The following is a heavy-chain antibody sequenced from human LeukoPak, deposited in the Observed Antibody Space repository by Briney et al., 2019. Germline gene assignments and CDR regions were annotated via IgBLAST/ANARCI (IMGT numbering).Heavy chain of an antibody. D-gene: IGHD4-23*01. V-gene: IGHV3-64*01. Sequence: GGSLRLSCAASGFTFSSYAMHWVRQAPGKGLEYVSAISSNGGSTYYANSVKGRCTIYRDNSKNTLYLQMGSLRAEDMAVYYCARVNAVVREGGFDYWGQGTLVTVSS. CDR1: GFTFSSYA. CDR2: ISSNGGST. J-gene: IGHJ4*02. CDR3: ARVNAVVREGGFDY.